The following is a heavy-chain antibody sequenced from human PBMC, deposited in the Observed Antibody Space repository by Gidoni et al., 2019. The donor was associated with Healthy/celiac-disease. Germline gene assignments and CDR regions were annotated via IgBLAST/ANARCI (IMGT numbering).Heavy chain of an antibody. J-gene: IGHJ4*02. CDR2: ISGSGGST. CDR3: AKVNWAVAGTHFDY. Sequence: EVQLLESGGGLVQPGGSLRLSCAASAFTFSSYAMCWVRQAPGKGLECVSAISGSGGSTYYADSGKGRFTISRDNSKNTLYLQMNSLRAEDTAVYYCAKVNWAVAGTHFDYWGQGTLVTVSS. V-gene: IGHV3-23*01. D-gene: IGHD6-19*01. CDR1: AFTFSSYA.